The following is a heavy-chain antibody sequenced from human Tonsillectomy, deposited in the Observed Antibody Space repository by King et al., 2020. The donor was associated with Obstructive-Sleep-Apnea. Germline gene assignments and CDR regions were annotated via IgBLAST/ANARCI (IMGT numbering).Heavy chain of an antibody. CDR1: GGSISSSNW. D-gene: IGHD6-19*01. V-gene: IGHV4-4*02. CDR3: ARSLSSGWSSGLTWFDP. J-gene: IGHJ5*02. CDR2: IHHSGCT. Sequence: VQLQESGPGLVKPSGTLSLTCGVSGGSISSSNWWSWVRQPPGKGLEWIGEIHHSGCTNYNPSLKSRVTISVDKSKKQLSLKLSSVTAADTAVYYCARSLSSGWSSGLTWFDPWGQGTLVTVSS.